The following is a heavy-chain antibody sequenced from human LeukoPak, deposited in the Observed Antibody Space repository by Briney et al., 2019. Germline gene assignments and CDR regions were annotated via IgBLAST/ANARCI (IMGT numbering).Heavy chain of an antibody. CDR1: GFTFSSYA. CDR3: AKIVRGWHFGPVDY. J-gene: IGHJ4*02. D-gene: IGHD6-19*01. Sequence: GGSLRLSCAASGFTFSSYAMSWVRQAPGKGLEWVSTISGSGGSTYYADSVKGRFTISRDNSKNTLYLQMNSLRAEDTAVYYCAKIVRGWHFGPVDYWGQGTLVTVSS. CDR2: ISGSGGST. V-gene: IGHV3-23*01.